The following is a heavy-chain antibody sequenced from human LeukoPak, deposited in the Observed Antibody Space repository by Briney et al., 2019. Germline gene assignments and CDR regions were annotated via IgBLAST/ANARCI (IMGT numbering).Heavy chain of an antibody. Sequence: GGSLRLSCAASGFTFSSSGMSWVRQAPGKGLEWVSAISGGGDATYYADSVKGRFTISKDNSKNTLYLQRNSLRAEDTAVYYCAKMQGYFDYWVQGTLVTVSS. CDR1: GFTFSSSG. CDR2: ISGGGDAT. CDR3: AKMQGYFDY. V-gene: IGHV3-23*01. J-gene: IGHJ4*02.